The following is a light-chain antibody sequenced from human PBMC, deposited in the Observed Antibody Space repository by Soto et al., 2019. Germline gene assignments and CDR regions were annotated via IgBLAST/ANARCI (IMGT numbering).Light chain of an antibody. Sequence: DIQMTQSPSSVSASVGDRVTITCRASQGIGSWLGWYQQKPGKAPKLLIYAAASLQSGVPSRFSATFSGTDFTLTINSLQPEDSATYYCQQSNGFPRLTFGGGTKVEIK. J-gene: IGKJ4*01. V-gene: IGKV1-12*01. CDR1: QGIGSW. CDR3: QQSNGFPRLT. CDR2: AAA.